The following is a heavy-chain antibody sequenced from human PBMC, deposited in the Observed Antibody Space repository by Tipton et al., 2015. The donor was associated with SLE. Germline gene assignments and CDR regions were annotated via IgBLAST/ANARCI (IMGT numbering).Heavy chain of an antibody. CDR3: ASQNGEGYCSGGSCPGD. CDR2: IYYSGST. J-gene: IGHJ4*02. CDR1: VGSISSSSYY. D-gene: IGHD2-15*01. V-gene: IGHV4-39*07. Sequence: TLSLTCTVSVGSISSSSYYWGWIRQPPGKGLEGIGSIYYSGSTYYNPSLKSRVTISVDTSKNQFSLKLSSVTAADTAVYYCASQNGEGYCSGGSCPGDWGQGTLVTVSS.